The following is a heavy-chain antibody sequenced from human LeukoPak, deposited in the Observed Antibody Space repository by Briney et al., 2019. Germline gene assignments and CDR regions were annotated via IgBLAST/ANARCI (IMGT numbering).Heavy chain of an antibody. J-gene: IGHJ4*02. Sequence: SETLSLTCTVSGGSISSYYWSWIRQPPGKGLEWIGYIYYSGSTNYNPSLKSRVTISVDTSNNQFSLKLSSVTAADTAVYYCARDSGAAGSPFDYWGQGTLVTVSS. CDR2: IYYSGST. V-gene: IGHV4-59*12. CDR1: GGSISSYY. CDR3: ARDSGAAGSPFDY. D-gene: IGHD6-13*01.